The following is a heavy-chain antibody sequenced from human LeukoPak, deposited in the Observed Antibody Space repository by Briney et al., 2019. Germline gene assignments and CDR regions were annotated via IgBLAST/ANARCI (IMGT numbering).Heavy chain of an antibody. V-gene: IGHV1-2*02. Sequence: ASVKVSCKASGYTFTGYYMHWVRQAPGQGLEWMGWINPNSGGTNYAQKFQGRVTMTRDTSISTAYMELSRLRSDDTAVYYCARDYCSSTSCYGNYYYYMDVWGKGTTVTISS. CDR2: INPNSGGT. CDR3: ARDYCSSTSCYGNYYYYMDV. D-gene: IGHD2-2*01. CDR1: GYTFTGYY. J-gene: IGHJ6*03.